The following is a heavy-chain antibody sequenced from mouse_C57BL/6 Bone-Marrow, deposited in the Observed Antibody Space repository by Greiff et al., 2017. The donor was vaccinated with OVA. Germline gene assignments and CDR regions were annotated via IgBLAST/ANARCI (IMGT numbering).Heavy chain of an antibody. CDR1: GFSFNTYA. J-gene: IGHJ2*01. Sequence: DVQLVESGGGLVQPKGSLKLSCAASGFSFNTYAMNLVRQAPGQGLDWVARIRSTSNNSATYYADSVKDRFTISRDDSESMLYLQMNNLKTEDTAMYYCGRELTGAIDYWGQGTTLTVSS. CDR3: GRELTGAIDY. D-gene: IGHD4-1*01. CDR2: IRSTSNNSAT. V-gene: IGHV10-1*01.